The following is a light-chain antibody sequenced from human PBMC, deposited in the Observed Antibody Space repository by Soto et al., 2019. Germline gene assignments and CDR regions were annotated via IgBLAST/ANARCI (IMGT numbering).Light chain of an antibody. Sequence: EIVLTQSPCTLSLSPGERATLSWRASQNVDTKYLAWYQQKPGQAPRLLIYGASTRATGISARFSGSGSGTEFTLTISGLQSEDFAVYFCQQYNHWPPITFGPGTRLEIK. CDR2: GAS. V-gene: IGKV3-15*01. J-gene: IGKJ5*01. CDR1: QNVDTKY. CDR3: QQYNHWPPIT.